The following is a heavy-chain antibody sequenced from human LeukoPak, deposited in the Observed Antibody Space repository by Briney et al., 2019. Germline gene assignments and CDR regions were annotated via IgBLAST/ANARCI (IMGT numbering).Heavy chain of an antibody. J-gene: IGHJ4*02. CDR3: ANEIRPNDH. Sequence: PGGSLRLSCAASGFTFSSYAMSWVRQAPGKGLEWVSAISISGGSTYYADSVKGRFTNSRDNSKNTLYLQMNSLRPEDTAVYYCANEIRPNDHWGQGTLVTVSS. CDR2: ISISGGST. CDR1: GFTFSSYA. D-gene: IGHD4-17*01. V-gene: IGHV3-23*01.